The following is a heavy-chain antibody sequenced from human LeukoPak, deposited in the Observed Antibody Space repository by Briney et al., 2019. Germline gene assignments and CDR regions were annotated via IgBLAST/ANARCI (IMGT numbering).Heavy chain of an antibody. CDR3: AREEFVAGTGAFDI. D-gene: IGHD6-19*01. V-gene: IGHV3-7*01. Sequence: GGSLRLSCAASGFTFSHFWMSWVRQAPGKGLEWVAYIKKTGSETSYVDSVKGRFTITRDSTRNSLFLQMYSLRAEDTAVYFCAREEFVAGTGAFDIWGQGTMVTVSS. CDR1: GFTFSHFW. J-gene: IGHJ3*02. CDR2: IKKTGSET.